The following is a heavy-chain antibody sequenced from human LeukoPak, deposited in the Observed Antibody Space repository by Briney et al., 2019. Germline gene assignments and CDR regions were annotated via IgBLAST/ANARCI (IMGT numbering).Heavy chain of an antibody. V-gene: IGHV1-2*02. J-gene: IGHJ4*02. CDR2: INPNSGGT. CDR1: GYTFTGYY. Sequence: ASVKVSCKASGYTFTGYYMHWVRQAPGQGLEWMGWINPNSGGTNYAQKFQGRVTMTRDTSISTACMELSRLRSDDTAVYYCARDGLLWFGELPYDYWGQGTLVTVSS. D-gene: IGHD3-10*01. CDR3: ARDGLLWFGELPYDY.